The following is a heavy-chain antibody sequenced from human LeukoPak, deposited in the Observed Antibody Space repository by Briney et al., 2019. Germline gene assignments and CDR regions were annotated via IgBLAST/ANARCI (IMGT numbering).Heavy chain of an antibody. J-gene: IGHJ4*02. CDR2: IKQDGSEK. Sequence: GGSLRLSCAASRFTFSNYWMTWVRQAPGKGLEWVANIKQDGSEKYYVVSVKGRFTISRDNTKNSLYLQMNSLRAEDTAVYFCAGGLYLSTGAFDYWGQGILVTVSS. D-gene: IGHD2-8*02. CDR1: RFTFSNYW. CDR3: AGGLYLSTGAFDY. V-gene: IGHV3-7*01.